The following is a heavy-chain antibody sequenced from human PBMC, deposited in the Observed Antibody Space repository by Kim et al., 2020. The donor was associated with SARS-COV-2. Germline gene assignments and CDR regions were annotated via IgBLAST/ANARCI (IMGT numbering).Heavy chain of an antibody. CDR2: FDPEDGET. Sequence: ASVKVSCKVSGYTLTELSMHWVRQAPGKGLEWMGGFDPEDGETIYAQKFQGRVTMTEDTSTDTAYMELSSLRSEDTAVYYCATGPSYCSSTSCQNWFDPWGQGTMVTVSS. J-gene: IGHJ5*02. V-gene: IGHV1-24*01. CDR3: ATGPSYCSSTSCQNWFDP. D-gene: IGHD2-2*01. CDR1: GYTLTELS.